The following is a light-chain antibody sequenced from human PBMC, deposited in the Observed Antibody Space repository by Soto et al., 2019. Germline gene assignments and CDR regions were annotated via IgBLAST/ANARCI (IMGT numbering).Light chain of an antibody. V-gene: IGKV1-5*01. CDR3: QQVESYPST. CDR2: ATS. CDR1: QSISSW. Sequence: EIQMKQSPSTLSASVGDRVTITCRASQSISSWLAWYQQKPGKAPKLLIYATSTLQSGVPSRFSGSGFGTDFTLTITSLQPEDFATYYCQQVESYPSTFGGGTKVDIK. J-gene: IGKJ4*01.